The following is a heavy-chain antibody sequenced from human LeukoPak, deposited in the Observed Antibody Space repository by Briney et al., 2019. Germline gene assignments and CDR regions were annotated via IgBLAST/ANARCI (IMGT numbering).Heavy chain of an antibody. CDR2: IRYDGSNK. CDR1: GFTFSSYG. Sequence: PGGSLRLSCAASGFTFSSYGMHWVRHPPGKGLGWVAFIRYDGSNKYYADSVKGRFTISRDNSKNTLYVQVNSLRAEDTAVYYCSKDPLERYYFDYRGQGTLVTVSS. CDR3: SKDPLERYYFDY. J-gene: IGHJ4*02. D-gene: IGHD1-1*01. V-gene: IGHV3-30*02.